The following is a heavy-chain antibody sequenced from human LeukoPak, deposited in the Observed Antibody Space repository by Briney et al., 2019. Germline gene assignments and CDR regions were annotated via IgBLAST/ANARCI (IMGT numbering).Heavy chain of an antibody. CDR2: IWYDGSNK. Sequence: GRSLRLSCAASGFTFSSYGMHWVRQAPGKGLEWVAVIWYDGSNKYYADSVKGRFTISRDNPKNTLYLQMNSLRAEDAAVYYCAREGDLKGFDFWGQGTMVTVSS. CDR1: GFTFSSYG. D-gene: IGHD1-26*01. CDR3: AREGDLKGFDF. V-gene: IGHV3-33*01. J-gene: IGHJ3*01.